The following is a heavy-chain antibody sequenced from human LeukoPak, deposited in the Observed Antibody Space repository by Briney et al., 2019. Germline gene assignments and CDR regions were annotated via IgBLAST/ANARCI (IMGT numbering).Heavy chain of an antibody. CDR1: GYTFTDYG. D-gene: IGHD6-13*01. CDR3: AREGSSWYGDY. Sequence: ASVKASCKASGYTFTDYGISWVRQAPGQGLEWMGWISGYNGDTNYAQKLQGRVTMTTDTSTSTAYMELRSLRSDDTAVYYCAREGSSWYGDYWGQGTLVTVSS. V-gene: IGHV1-18*01. J-gene: IGHJ4*02. CDR2: ISGYNGDT.